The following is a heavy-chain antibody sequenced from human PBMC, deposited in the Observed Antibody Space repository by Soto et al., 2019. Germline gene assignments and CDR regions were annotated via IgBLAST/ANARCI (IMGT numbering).Heavy chain of an antibody. V-gene: IGHV3-30-3*01. CDR1: GFTFSSYA. Sequence: QVQLVESGGGVVQPGRSLRLSCAASGFTFSSYAMHWVRQAPGKGLEWVAVISYDGSNKYYADSVKGRFTISRDNSKNTLYLQMNSLRAEDTAVYYCARDARAFTYYDFWSGDNWFDPWGQGTLVTVSS. CDR2: ISYDGSNK. CDR3: ARDARAFTYYDFWSGDNWFDP. J-gene: IGHJ5*02. D-gene: IGHD3-3*01.